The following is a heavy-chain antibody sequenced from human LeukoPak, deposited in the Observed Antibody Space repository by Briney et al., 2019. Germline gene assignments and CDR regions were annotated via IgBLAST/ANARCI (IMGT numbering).Heavy chain of an antibody. V-gene: IGHV4-59*01. Sequence: PSETLSLTCTVSGGSISSYYWSWIRQPPGKGLEWIGYIYYSGSTNYNPSLKSRVTISVDTSKNQFSLKLSSVTAADTAVYYCAGTIWYNWNESGWFDPWGQGTLVTVSS. J-gene: IGHJ5*02. CDR1: GGSISSYY. CDR3: AGTIWYNWNESGWFDP. CDR2: IYYSGST. D-gene: IGHD1-20*01.